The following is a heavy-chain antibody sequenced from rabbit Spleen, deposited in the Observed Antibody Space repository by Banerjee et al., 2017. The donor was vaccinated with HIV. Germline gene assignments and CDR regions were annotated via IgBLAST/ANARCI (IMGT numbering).Heavy chain of an antibody. CDR2: IDVIKSGNT. CDR1: GLDLSSRYW. J-gene: IGHJ4*01. D-gene: IGHD4-2*01. CDR3: ARDAVGREDFNL. V-gene: IGHV1S40*01. Sequence: QSLEESGGDLVKPGASLTLTCKASGLDLSSRYWICWVRQAPGKGLEWIACIDVIKSGNTYYTNWAKGRFTISKTSSTTVALQVTSLTAADTATYFCARDAVGREDFNLWGPGTLVTVS.